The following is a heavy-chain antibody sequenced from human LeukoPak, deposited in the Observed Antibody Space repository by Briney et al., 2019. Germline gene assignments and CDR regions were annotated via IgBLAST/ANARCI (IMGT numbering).Heavy chain of an antibody. CDR1: GGTFSSYA. D-gene: IGHD3-22*01. CDR3: ARVGYYYDSSAGEGYFGY. V-gene: IGHV1-69*05. Sequence: SVKVSCKASGGTFSSYAISWVRQAPGQGLEWMGRIIPIFGTANYAQKFQGRVTITTDESTSTAYMELSSLRSEDTAVYYCARVGYYYDSSAGEGYFGYWGQGTLVTVSS. CDR2: IIPIFGTA. J-gene: IGHJ4*02.